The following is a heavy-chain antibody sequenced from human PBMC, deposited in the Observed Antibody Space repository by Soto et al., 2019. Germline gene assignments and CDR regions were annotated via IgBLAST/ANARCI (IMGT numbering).Heavy chain of an antibody. Sequence: QDHLVQSGGEVKKPGASARVSCKASGYTFKNYGINWVRQAPGRGLEWVAWISAYNGDTSYAQHLQGRVTVTTETLTNTAYMELRSLRPDDTAVYFCVLGGLETGYYRDMDYWGQGTLLSVSS. CDR1: GYTFKNYG. CDR2: ISAYNGDT. V-gene: IGHV1-18*04. CDR3: VLGGLETGYYRDMDY. D-gene: IGHD3-9*01. J-gene: IGHJ4*02.